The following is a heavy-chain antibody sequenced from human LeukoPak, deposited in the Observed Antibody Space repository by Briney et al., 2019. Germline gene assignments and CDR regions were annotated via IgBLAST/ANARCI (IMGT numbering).Heavy chain of an antibody. CDR3: ARDLRTGRAYYYYYGMDV. CDR2: ISSSSSYI. D-gene: IGHD3-16*01. V-gene: IGHV3-21*01. Sequence: GGSLRLSCAASGFTFSSYSMNWVRQAPGKGLEWVSSISSSSSYIYYADSVKGRFTISRDNAKNSLYLQMNSLRAEDTAVYYCARDLRTGRAYYYYYGMDVWGQATTVTVSS. J-gene: IGHJ6*02. CDR1: GFTFSSYS.